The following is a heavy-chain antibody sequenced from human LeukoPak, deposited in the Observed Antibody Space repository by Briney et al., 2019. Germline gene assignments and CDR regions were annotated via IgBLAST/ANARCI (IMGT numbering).Heavy chain of an antibody. J-gene: IGHJ4*02. V-gene: IGHV1-69*05. CDR2: IIPIFGTA. CDR1: GGTFSSYA. CDR3: ARAQENYYDSSGYYYVFGY. D-gene: IGHD3-22*01. Sequence: GASVKVSCKASGGTFSSYAISWVRQAPGQGLEWMGGIIPIFGTANYAQKFQGRVTITTDESTSTAYMELSSLRSEDTAVYYCARAQENYYDSSGYYYVFGYWGQGTLVTVSS.